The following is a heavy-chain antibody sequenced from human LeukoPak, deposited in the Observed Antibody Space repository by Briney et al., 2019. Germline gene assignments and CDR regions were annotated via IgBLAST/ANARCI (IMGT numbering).Heavy chain of an antibody. CDR2: ISAYNGNT. CDR3: ATYRIAVAGFDY. D-gene: IGHD6-19*01. CDR1: GYTFTSYG. V-gene: IGHV1-18*01. Sequence: ASVKVSCKASGYTFTSYGISWVRQAPGQGLEWMGWISAYNGNTDYAQKLQGRVTMTTDTSTSTAYMELSSLRSEDTAVYYCATYRIAVAGFDYWGQGTLVTVSS. J-gene: IGHJ4*02.